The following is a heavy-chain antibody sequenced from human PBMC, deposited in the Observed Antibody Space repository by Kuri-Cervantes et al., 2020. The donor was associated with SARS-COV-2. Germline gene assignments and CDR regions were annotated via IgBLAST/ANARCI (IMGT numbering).Heavy chain of an antibody. CDR3: ARGEVEFGY. V-gene: IGHV4-61*02. D-gene: IGHD1-1*01. CDR2: IYTSGST. Sequence: SETLSLTCAVYGGSISSGSYYWSWIRQPAGKGLEWIGRIYTSGSTNYNPSLKSRVTISVDTSKNQFSLKLSSVTAADTAVYYCARGEVEFGYWGQGTLVTVSS. CDR1: GGSISSGSYY. J-gene: IGHJ4*02.